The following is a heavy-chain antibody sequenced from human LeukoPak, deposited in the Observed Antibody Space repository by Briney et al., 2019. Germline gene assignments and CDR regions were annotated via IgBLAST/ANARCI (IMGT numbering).Heavy chain of an antibody. CDR2: INHSGGT. D-gene: IGHD3-9*01. J-gene: IGHJ4*02. CDR3: ARGRYYDILTGYLYYLDY. Sequence: SETLSLTCAVYGGSFSGYYWSWIRQPPGKGLEWIGEINHSGGTNYNPSLKSRVSMSVETSKNQFSLKLSSVTAADTAVYYCARGRYYDILTGYLYYLDYWGQGTLVTVSS. V-gene: IGHV4-34*01. CDR1: GGSFSGYY.